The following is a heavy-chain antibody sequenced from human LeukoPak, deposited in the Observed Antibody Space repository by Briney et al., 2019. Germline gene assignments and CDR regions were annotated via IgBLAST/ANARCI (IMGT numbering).Heavy chain of an antibody. CDR2: IYTSGST. CDR1: GRSISSYY. Sequence: PSETLSLTCTVSGRSISSYYWRWIRQPAGKGLEWVGRIYTSGSTNYKPSLKSRVTMSVDTSKNQFSLKLSSVTAADTAVYYCAREYYYDSSGCYDYWGQGTLVTVPS. J-gene: IGHJ4*02. V-gene: IGHV4-4*07. D-gene: IGHD3-22*01. CDR3: AREYYYDSSGCYDY.